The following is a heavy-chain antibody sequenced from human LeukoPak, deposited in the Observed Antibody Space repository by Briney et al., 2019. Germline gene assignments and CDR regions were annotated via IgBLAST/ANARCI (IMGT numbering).Heavy chain of an antibody. CDR3: ARVGYSGYDSRPVFNY. V-gene: IGHV1-3*01. CDR1: GYTFTSYA. Sequence: ASVKVSCKASGYTFTSYAMRWVRQAPGQRLEWMGWINAGNGNTKYSQKFQGRVTFTRATSASTAYMELSSLRSEDTAVYYCARVGYSGYDSRPVFNYWGQGTLVTVSS. CDR2: INAGNGNT. J-gene: IGHJ4*02. D-gene: IGHD5-12*01.